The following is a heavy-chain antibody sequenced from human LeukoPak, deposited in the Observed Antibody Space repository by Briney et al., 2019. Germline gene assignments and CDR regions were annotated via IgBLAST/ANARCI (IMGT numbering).Heavy chain of an antibody. V-gene: IGHV3-23*01. CDR2: ISGSGGST. CDR3: VRGAAATLFDY. J-gene: IGHJ4*02. CDR1: GFTFSSYA. D-gene: IGHD1-26*01. Sequence: GGSLRLSCAASGFTFSSYAMSWVRQAPGKGLEWVSAISGSGGSTYYADSVKGRFTISRDNSKNTLYLQMNSLRAEDTAVYHCVRGAAATLFDYWGQGTLVTVSS.